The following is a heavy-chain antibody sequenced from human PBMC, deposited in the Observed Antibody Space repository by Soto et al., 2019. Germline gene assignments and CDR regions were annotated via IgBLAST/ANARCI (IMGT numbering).Heavy chain of an antibody. V-gene: IGHV3-49*04. CDR3: TRSSGWFLNDY. D-gene: IGHD6-19*01. CDR2: IRSKTYGGTT. Sequence: GGSLRLSCTASGFTFGDYAMGWVRQAPGKGLEWVGFIRSKTYGGTTEYAASVKGRFTISRDNSKSIAYLQMNSLKTEDTAVYYCTRSSGWFLNDYWGQGTLVTVSS. J-gene: IGHJ4*02. CDR1: GFTFGDYA.